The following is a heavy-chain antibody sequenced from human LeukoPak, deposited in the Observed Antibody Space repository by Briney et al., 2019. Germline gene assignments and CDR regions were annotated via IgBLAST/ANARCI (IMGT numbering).Heavy chain of an antibody. Sequence: GGSLRLSCAASGFTFDDYAMHWVRQGPGKGLEWVSGITWNSGTIGYADSVKGRFTISRDNAKNSLYLQMSSLRAEDTALYYCAKDVTGTGAFDIWGQGTMVTVSS. CDR1: GFTFDDYA. D-gene: IGHD1-7*01. J-gene: IGHJ3*02. CDR2: ITWNSGTI. V-gene: IGHV3-9*01. CDR3: AKDVTGTGAFDI.